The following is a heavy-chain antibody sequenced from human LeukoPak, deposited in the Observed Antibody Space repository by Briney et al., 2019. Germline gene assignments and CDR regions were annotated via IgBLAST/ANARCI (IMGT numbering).Heavy chain of an antibody. D-gene: IGHD3-22*01. Sequence: GGSLRLSCAASGFTFSSYWMSWVRQAPGKGREWVANIKQDGSEKYYVDSVKGRFTISRDNAKNSLYLQMNSLRAEDTAVYYCARDRRYYYDSSGGDYYYYYGMDVWGQGTTVTVSS. J-gene: IGHJ6*02. CDR3: ARDRRYYYDSSGGDYYYYYGMDV. CDR2: IKQDGSEK. V-gene: IGHV3-7*01. CDR1: GFTFSSYW.